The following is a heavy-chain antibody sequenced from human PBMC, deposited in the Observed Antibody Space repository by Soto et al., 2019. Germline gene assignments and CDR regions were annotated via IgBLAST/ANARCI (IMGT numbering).Heavy chain of an antibody. CDR2: IKQDGSEK. V-gene: IGHV3-7*03. CDR1: GFTFSSYW. D-gene: IGHD1-26*01. J-gene: IGHJ3*02. CDR3: ARDGDSGSYYAFDI. Sequence: GGSLRLSCAASGFTFSSYWMSWVRQAPGKGLEWVANIKQDGSEKYYVDSVKGRFTISRDNAKNSLYLQMNSLRAEDTAVYYCARDGDSGSYYAFDIWGQGTMVTVSS.